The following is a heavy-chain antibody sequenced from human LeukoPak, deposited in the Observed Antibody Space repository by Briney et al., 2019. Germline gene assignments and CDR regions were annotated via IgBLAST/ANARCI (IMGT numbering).Heavy chain of an antibody. CDR3: ARRPTEYYFDY. CDR2: IYYSGST. Sequence: SETLSLTCTVSGGSISSYYWSWIRQPPGKGLEWIGYIYYSGSTNYNPSLKSRVTISVDTSKNQFSLKLSSVTAADTAVYYCARRPTEYYFDYWGQGTLATVSS. CDR1: GGSISSYY. V-gene: IGHV4-59*08. J-gene: IGHJ4*02. D-gene: IGHD2/OR15-2a*01.